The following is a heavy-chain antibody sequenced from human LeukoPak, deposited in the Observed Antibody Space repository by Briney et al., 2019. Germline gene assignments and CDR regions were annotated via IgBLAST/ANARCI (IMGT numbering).Heavy chain of an antibody. CDR3: ARGSTSCYSR. CDR1: GGSISSYY. V-gene: IGHV4-34*01. Sequence: MTSETLSLTCTVSGGSISSYYWSWIRQPPGKGLEWIGEIDHSGSTNYNPSLKSRVTISVDTSKNQFSLKLSSVTAADTAVYYCARGSTSCYSRWGQGTLVTVSS. CDR2: IDHSGST. J-gene: IGHJ4*02. D-gene: IGHD2-2*01.